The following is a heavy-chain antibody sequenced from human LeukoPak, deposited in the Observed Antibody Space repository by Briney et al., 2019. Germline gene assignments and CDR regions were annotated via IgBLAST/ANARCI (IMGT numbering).Heavy chain of an antibody. Sequence: GGSLRLSCAASGFTFSSYSMNWVRQAPGKGLEWVSYISGSSNTIYYADSVKGRFTVSRDNAKNSLSLQMNSLRAEDTAVYYCARESSDYQFAGVWGQGTLVTVSS. V-gene: IGHV3-48*01. CDR3: ARESSDYQFAGV. D-gene: IGHD4-11*01. J-gene: IGHJ4*02. CDR2: ISGSSNTI. CDR1: GFTFSSYS.